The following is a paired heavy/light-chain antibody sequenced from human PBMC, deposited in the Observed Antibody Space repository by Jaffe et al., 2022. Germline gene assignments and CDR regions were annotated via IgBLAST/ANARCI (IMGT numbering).Light chain of an antibody. CDR3: ETWDSNTYVV. CDR1: SGHSSYI. V-gene: IGLV4-60*03. J-gene: IGLJ2*01. Sequence: QPVLTQSSSASASLGSSVKLTCTLSSGHSSYIIAWHQQQPGKAPRYLMKLEGSGSYNKGSGVPDRFSGSSSGADRYLTISNLQSEDEADYYCETWDSNTYVVFGGGTKLTVL. CDR2: LEGSGSY.
Heavy chain of an antibody. J-gene: IGHJ4*02. D-gene: IGHD2-2*01. Sequence: QVQLVQSGAEVKKPGSSVKVSCKASGGTFSSYAISWVRQAPGQGLEWMGGIIPIFGTANYAQKFQGRVTITADESTSTAYMELSSLRSEDTAVYYCARRVGTCSSTSCYGEAEFDYWGQGTLVTVSS. CDR1: GGTFSSYA. V-gene: IGHV1-69*01. CDR3: ARRVGTCSSTSCYGEAEFDY. CDR2: IIPIFGTA.